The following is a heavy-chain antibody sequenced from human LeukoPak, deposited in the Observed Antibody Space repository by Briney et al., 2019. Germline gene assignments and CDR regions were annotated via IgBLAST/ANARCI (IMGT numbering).Heavy chain of an antibody. Sequence: GGSLRLSCAASGFTFSSYAMSWVRQAPGKGLEWVSAISGSGGSTYYADSVKGRFTISRDNSKNTLYLQMNSLRAEDTAVYYCAKDARIVLMVYATHDWFDPWGQGTLVTVSS. J-gene: IGHJ5*02. D-gene: IGHD2-8*01. CDR3: AKDARIVLMVYATHDWFDP. CDR1: GFTFSSYA. V-gene: IGHV3-23*01. CDR2: ISGSGGST.